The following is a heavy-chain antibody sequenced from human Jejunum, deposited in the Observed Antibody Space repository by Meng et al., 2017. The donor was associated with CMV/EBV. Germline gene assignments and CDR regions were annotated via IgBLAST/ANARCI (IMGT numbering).Heavy chain of an antibody. CDR1: GIEISYWW. D-gene: IGHD3-10*01. CDR2: KKEDGGEK. CDR3: AETAPGSGY. V-gene: IGHV3-7*01. J-gene: IGHJ4*02. Sequence: LSCGATGIEISYWWMTWDRQGKGKGLEWVTNKKEDGGEKSYVETVKSRLIISSDNDKNSLFPQMDSPRAENTDMDYRAETAPGSGYWGQGTLVTVSS.